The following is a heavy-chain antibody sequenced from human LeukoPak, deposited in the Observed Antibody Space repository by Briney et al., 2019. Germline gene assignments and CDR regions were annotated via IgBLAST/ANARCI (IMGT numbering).Heavy chain of an antibody. CDR2: ISDYNGIT. Sequence: ASVNVSCKASGYTFADYGLSWVRQAPGQGLEWLGWISDYNGITNYADKFQGRVTMTTDTSTSTAYMELRSLRSDDTAVYYCARYSYGLYYFDYWGQGTLVTVSS. V-gene: IGHV1-18*01. CDR3: ARYSYGLYYFDY. J-gene: IGHJ4*02. D-gene: IGHD5-18*01. CDR1: GYTFADYG.